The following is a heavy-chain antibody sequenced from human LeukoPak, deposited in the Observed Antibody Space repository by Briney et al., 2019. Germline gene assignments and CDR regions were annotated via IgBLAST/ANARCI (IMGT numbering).Heavy chain of an antibody. CDR2: INSDGSST. D-gene: IGHD6-25*01. J-gene: IGHJ4*02. CDR1: GLTSSSYW. V-gene: IGHV3-74*01. CDR3: ARDTQAARFDH. Sequence: RGSLTPSCAASGLTSSSYWMHWVRQAPGKGLVWVSRINSDGSSTTYADSVKGRFTISRDNAKNTLYLQMTSLRAEGTAMYYCARDTQAARFDHWGQGTLVTVSS.